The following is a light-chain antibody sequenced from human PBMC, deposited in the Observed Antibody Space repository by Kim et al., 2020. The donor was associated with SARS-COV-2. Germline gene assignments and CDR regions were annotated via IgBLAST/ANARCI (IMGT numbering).Light chain of an antibody. J-gene: IGKJ4*01. CDR3: QQANSFPLT. CDR1: QGSSSW. Sequence: ASVGDRIIIPCRASQGSSSWLAWYQQKPGKAPKLLIYAASSLQSGVPSRFSGSGSGTDFTLTISSLQPEDFAAYYCQQANSFPLTFGGGTKVDIK. CDR2: AAS. V-gene: IGKV1-12*01.